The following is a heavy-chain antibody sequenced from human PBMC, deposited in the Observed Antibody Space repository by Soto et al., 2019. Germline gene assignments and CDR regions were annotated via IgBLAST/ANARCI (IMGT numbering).Heavy chain of an antibody. CDR1: GGSISSYY. J-gene: IGHJ4*02. V-gene: IGHV4-59*01. CDR2: IYYSGNT. CDR3: ARAVRGYSYGYFDY. Sequence: TLSLTCTVSGGSISSYYWSWIRQTPGKGLEWIGYIYYSGNTNYNPSLRSRATISVDTSKNQFSLKLSSVTAADTAVYYCARAVRGYSYGYFDYWGQGNLVTVSS. D-gene: IGHD5-18*01.